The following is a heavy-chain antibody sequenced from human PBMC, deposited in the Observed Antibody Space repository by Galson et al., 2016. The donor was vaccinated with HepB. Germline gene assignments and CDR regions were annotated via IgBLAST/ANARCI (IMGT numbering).Heavy chain of an antibody. CDR1: GFTVSSSY. CDR3: ASLRFKGFDL. V-gene: IGHV3-53*01. D-gene: IGHD3-3*01. Sequence: SLRLSCAASGFTVSSSYMSWVRQAPGKGLEWVSVIYSGGSTYYADSAKGRFTISRDNSKNTLYLQMNSLRAEDTAVYYCASLRFKGFDLWGRGTLVTVSS. J-gene: IGHJ2*01. CDR2: IYSGGST.